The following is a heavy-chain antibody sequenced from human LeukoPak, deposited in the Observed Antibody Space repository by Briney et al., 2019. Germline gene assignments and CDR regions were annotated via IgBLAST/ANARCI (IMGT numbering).Heavy chain of an antibody. Sequence: SQTLSLTCAISGDSVSSNSAAWNWVRQSPSRGLEWLGRTYYRSKWYNDYALSVKSRITINPDTSNNRFSLQLKSVTPEDTAVYSCVREKDHLILWGKGTPVTVSS. J-gene: IGHJ4*02. CDR2: TYYRSKWYN. D-gene: IGHD3-3*02. CDR3: VREKDHLIL. CDR1: GDSVSSNSAA. V-gene: IGHV6-1*01.